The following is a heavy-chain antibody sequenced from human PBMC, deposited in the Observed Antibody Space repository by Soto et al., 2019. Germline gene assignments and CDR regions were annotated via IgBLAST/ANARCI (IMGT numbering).Heavy chain of an antibody. CDR3: AKAFDCSSTSCYTGPWFDP. Sequence: SETLSLTCTVSGGSISSGGYYWTWIRQHPGKGLEWIGYIYYSGTTSYNPSLKSRVTISVDTPKNQFSLKLSSVTAADTAVYYCAKAFDCSSTSCYTGPWFDPWGQGTLVTVSS. V-gene: IGHV4-31*03. CDR2: IYYSGTT. CDR1: GGSISSGGYY. J-gene: IGHJ5*02. D-gene: IGHD2-2*02.